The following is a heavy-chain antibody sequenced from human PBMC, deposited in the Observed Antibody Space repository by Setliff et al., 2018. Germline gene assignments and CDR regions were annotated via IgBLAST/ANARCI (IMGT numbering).Heavy chain of an antibody. CDR1: GYTFNNYG. CDR2: INNYSFKT. Sequence: VASVKVSCKASGYTFNNYGITWVRQAPGQGLEWMGWINNYSFKTTYPQKFLDRVTVTTDTSATTAYMELKNPRSDDTAVHYCARINFYVSSGYYYAPDFWGQGTLVTAPQ. V-gene: IGHV1-18*01. CDR3: ARINFYVSSGYYYAPDF. D-gene: IGHD3-22*01. J-gene: IGHJ4*02.